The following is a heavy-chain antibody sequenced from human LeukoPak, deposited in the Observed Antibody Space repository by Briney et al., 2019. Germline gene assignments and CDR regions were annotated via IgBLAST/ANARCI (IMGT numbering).Heavy chain of an antibody. V-gene: IGHV3-9*01. CDR2: ISWDSGSI. CDR1: GFTFDDYA. CDR3: AKQSAGTHGYFDY. D-gene: IGHD3-3*01. Sequence: GGSLRLSCAASGFTFDDYAMDWVRQAPGKGLEWVSGISWDSGSIDYADSVKGRFTISRDNAKNSLYLQMNSLRTEDTALYYCAKQSAGTHGYFDYWGQGTLVTVSS. J-gene: IGHJ4*02.